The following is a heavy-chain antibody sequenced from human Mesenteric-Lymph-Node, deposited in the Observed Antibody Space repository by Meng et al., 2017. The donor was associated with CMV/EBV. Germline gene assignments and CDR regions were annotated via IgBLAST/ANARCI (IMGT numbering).Heavy chain of an antibody. J-gene: IGHJ4*02. Sequence: GGSLRLSCAGSGFTFRSYWMTWVRQAPGMGLEWVANIKQDGSEIHYVDSVKGRFTISRDNAKNSLYLQMNSLIVEDTAVYFCARAIYADWLLFSHWGQGAQVTVSS. D-gene: IGHD3-9*01. CDR3: ARAIYADWLLFSH. CDR2: IKQDGSEI. V-gene: IGHV3-7*01. CDR1: GFTFRSYW.